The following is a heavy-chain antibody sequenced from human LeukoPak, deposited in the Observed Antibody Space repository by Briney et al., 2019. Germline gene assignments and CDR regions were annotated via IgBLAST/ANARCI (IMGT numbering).Heavy chain of an antibody. CDR2: INPKSGGT. D-gene: IGHD1-1*01. V-gene: IGHV1-2*02. CDR3: ARDGLTTVTTLGYSDY. Sequence: ASVKVSCKASGYTFTDYCIHWVRRAPGQGLEWMGWINPKSGGTSYAPNFQGRVTMTRDASVSTTYMELSRLRSDDTAVYYCARDGLTTVTTLGYSDYWGQGTLVTVSS. J-gene: IGHJ4*02. CDR1: GYTFTDYC.